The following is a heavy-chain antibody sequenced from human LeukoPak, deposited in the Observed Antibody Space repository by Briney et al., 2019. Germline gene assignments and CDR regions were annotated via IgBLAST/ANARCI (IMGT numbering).Heavy chain of an antibody. CDR2: IYYSGST. V-gene: IGHV4-59*08. CDR3: ARLYIAAAGTGFDP. D-gene: IGHD6-13*01. J-gene: IGHJ5*02. CDR1: GGSISSYY. Sequence: PSETLSLTCTVSGGSISSYYWSWIRQPPGKGXEWIGYIYYSGSTNYNPSLKSRVTISVDTSKNQFSLKLSSVTAADTAVYYCARLYIAAAGTGFDPWGQGTLVTVSS.